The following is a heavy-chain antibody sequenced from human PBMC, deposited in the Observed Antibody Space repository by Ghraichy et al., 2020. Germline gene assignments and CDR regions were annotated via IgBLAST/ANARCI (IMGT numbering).Heavy chain of an antibody. CDR3: ARHDYGGNFDY. CDR1: GGSISSYY. D-gene: IGHD4-23*01. V-gene: IGHV4-59*08. J-gene: IGHJ4*02. CDR2: IYYSGST. Sequence: SETLSLTCTVSGGSISSYYWSWIRQPPGKGLEWIGYIYYSGSTNYNPSLKSRVTLSVDTSKNQFSLKLSSVTAADTAVYYCARHDYGGNFDYWGQGTLVTVSS.